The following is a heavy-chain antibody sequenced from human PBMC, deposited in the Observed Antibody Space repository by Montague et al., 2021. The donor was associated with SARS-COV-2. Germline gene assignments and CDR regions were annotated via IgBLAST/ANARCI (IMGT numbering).Heavy chain of an antibody. V-gene: IGHV4-39*01. J-gene: IGHJ4*02. CDR2: IYYSGST. Sequence: SETLSLTCTVSGGSIRSSSYYWGWIRQPPGKGLEWIGSIYYSGSTYYNPSLKSRVTISVDTSKNQFSLKLSSVTAADTAVYYCARHRITRFFGGMFDYWGQGTLVTVSS. D-gene: IGHD3-9*01. CDR1: GGSIRSSSYY. CDR3: ARHRITRFFGGMFDY.